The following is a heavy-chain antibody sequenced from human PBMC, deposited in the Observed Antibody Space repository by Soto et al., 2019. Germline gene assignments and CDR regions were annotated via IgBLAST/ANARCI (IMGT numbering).Heavy chain of an antibody. CDR2: IWYDGSNK. D-gene: IGHD2-8*01. J-gene: IGHJ3*02. V-gene: IGHV3-33*01. CDR3: ARDWDAIDAFDI. Sequence: GGSLRLSCAASGFTFSSYGMHWVRQAPGKGLEWVAVIWYDGSNKYYADSVKGRFTISRDNSKNTLYLQMNSLRAEDTAVYYCARDWDAIDAFDIWGQGTMVTVSS. CDR1: GFTFSSYG.